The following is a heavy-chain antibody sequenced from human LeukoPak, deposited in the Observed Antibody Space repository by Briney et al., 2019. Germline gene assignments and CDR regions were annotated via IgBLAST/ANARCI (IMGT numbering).Heavy chain of an antibody. Sequence: GGSLRLSCAASGFTFSSYGMHWVRQAPGKGLEWVAVIWYDGSNKYYADSVKGRFTISRDNSKNTLYLQMNSLRAEDTAVYYCARDEYGDYLDYWGQGTLVTVSS. D-gene: IGHD4-17*01. CDR3: ARDEYGDYLDY. CDR2: IWYDGSNK. V-gene: IGHV3-33*01. CDR1: GFTFSSYG. J-gene: IGHJ4*02.